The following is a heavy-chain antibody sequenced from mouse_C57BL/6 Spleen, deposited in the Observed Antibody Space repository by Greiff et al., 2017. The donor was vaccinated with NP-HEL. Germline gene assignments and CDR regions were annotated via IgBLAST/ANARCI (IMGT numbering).Heavy chain of an antibody. V-gene: IGHV1-50*01. CDR2: IDPSDSYT. J-gene: IGHJ2*01. CDR3: ARRITTVDY. Sequence: QVQLKQPGAELVKPGASVKLSCKASGYTFTSYWMQWVKQRPGQGLEWIGEIDPSDSYTNYNQKFKGKATLTVDTSSSTAYMQLSSLTSEDSAVYYCARRITTVDYWGQGTTLTVSS. CDR1: GYTFTSYW. D-gene: IGHD1-1*01.